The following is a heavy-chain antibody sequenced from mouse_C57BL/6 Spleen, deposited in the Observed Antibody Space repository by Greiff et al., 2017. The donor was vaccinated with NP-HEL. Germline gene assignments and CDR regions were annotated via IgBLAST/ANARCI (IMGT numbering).Heavy chain of an antibody. J-gene: IGHJ2*01. CDR3: ATIYYYGDY. V-gene: IGHV1-69*01. D-gene: IGHD1-1*01. Sequence: VQLQQPGAELVMPGASVKLSCKASGYTFTSYWMHWVKQRPGQGLEWIGEIDPSASYTNYNQKFKGKSTLTVDKSSSTAYMQLSSLTSEDSAGYYCATIYYYGDYWGQGTTLTVSS. CDR2: IDPSASYT. CDR1: GYTFTSYW.